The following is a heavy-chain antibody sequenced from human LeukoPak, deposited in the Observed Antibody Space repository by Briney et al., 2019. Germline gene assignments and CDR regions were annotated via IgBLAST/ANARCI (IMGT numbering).Heavy chain of an antibody. CDR2: INSDETST. V-gene: IGHV3-74*01. Sequence: GGSLRLSCAASGVTFSSYSMNWVRQAPGEGLVWVSRINSDETSTIYADSVKGRFTISTDNGKNRVYLQMNSLRAEDTAVYYCARDRQYYETGGSANAFDIWGQGTMVTVSS. J-gene: IGHJ3*02. D-gene: IGHD3-22*01. CDR3: ARDRQYYETGGSANAFDI. CDR1: GVTFSSYS.